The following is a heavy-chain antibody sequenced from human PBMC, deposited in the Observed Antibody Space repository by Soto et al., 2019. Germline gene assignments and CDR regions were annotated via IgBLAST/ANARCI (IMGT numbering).Heavy chain of an antibody. CDR2: IYHSGTT. J-gene: IGHJ6*02. D-gene: IGHD4-17*01. V-gene: IGHV4-38-2*01. Sequence: QVQLQEAGPGLVKPSETLSLTCAVSGYSIGNTYYWGWIRQPPGKGLEWIGNIYHSGTTYYNPSLESRVTISVDTSNNQFSLKLSSVTAADTAVYYCARAFYGDYAAHYYGMDVWGQGTTVTVSS. CDR3: ARAFYGDYAAHYYGMDV. CDR1: GYSIGNTYY.